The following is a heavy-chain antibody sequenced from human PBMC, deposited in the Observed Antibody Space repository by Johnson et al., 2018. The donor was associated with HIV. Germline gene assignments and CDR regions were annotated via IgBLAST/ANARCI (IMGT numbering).Heavy chain of an antibody. CDR1: GFTFSNAW. V-gene: IGHV3-15*01. D-gene: IGHD5-18*01. CDR3: TTYTAMITMYVEIKGGAFDI. CDR2: IKSKTDGGTT. Sequence: VQLVESGGGVVRPGGSLRLSCAASGFTFSNAWMSWVRQAPGKGLEWIGHIKSKTDGGTTDYVATVNGRLTISRADATNTLYLQINSLKTEDTAVYYCTTYTAMITMYVEIKGGAFDIWGQGAMVTVSS. J-gene: IGHJ3*02.